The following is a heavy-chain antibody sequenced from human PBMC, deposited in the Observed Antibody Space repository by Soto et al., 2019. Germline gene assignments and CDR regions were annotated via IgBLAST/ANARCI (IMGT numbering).Heavy chain of an antibody. V-gene: IGHV3-30-3*01. CDR1: GFTFSSYA. J-gene: IGHJ4*02. D-gene: IGHD3-16*01. Sequence: QVQLVESGGGVVQPGRSLRLSCAASGFTFSSYAMHWVRQAPGKGLEWVAVISYDGSNKYYADSVKGRFTISRDNSKNTLYLQMNSLRAEDTAVYYCARSSFGEWFLFDYWGQGTLVTVSS. CDR2: ISYDGSNK. CDR3: ARSSFGEWFLFDY.